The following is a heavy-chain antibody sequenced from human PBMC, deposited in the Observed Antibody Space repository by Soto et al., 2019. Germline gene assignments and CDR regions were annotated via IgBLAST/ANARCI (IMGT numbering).Heavy chain of an antibody. CDR2: IYRDDDK. CDR1: AFSLSTSEVD. V-gene: IGHV2-5*02. CDR3: AHTAASGDYWEIFHY. J-gene: IGHJ4*02. D-gene: IGHD3-22*01. Sequence: QITLKESGPTLVKPTQTLTLTCTVSAFSLSTSEVDVGWFHQPPGTTLEWLALIYRDDDKRYRLSMNSRLTITKDSSNNQVVLTMTNMDPADTATYPCAHTAASGDYWEIFHYWGQGTLVTVSS.